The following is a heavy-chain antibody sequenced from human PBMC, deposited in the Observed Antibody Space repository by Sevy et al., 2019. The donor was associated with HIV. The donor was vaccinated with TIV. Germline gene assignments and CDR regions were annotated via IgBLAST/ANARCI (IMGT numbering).Heavy chain of an antibody. V-gene: IGHV4-59*12. CDR2: IYYSGST. D-gene: IGHD3-22*01. J-gene: IGHJ2*01. CDR3: ARLRGYYDSSGYFAVDWYFDL. Sequence: SETLSLTCTVSGGSISSYYWSWIRQPPGKGLEWIGYIYYSGSTNYNPSLKSRFTISVDTSKNQFSLKRSSVTAADTAVYYCARLRGYYDSSGYFAVDWYFDLWGRGTLVTVSS. CDR1: GGSISSYY.